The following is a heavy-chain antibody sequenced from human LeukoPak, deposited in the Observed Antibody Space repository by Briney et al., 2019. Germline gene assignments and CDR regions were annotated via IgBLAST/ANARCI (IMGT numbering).Heavy chain of an antibody. J-gene: IGHJ4*02. V-gene: IGHV3-23*01. D-gene: IGHD5-12*01. CDR3: ARTSHYVDIAATIPYGIYYFDY. CDR1: GFTFSSYA. CDR2: ISGSGGST. Sequence: TGGSLRLSCAASGFTFSSYAMSWVRQAPGKGLAWVSAISGSGGSTYYADSVKGRFTISRDNSKNTLYLQMNSLRAEDTAVYYCARTSHYVDIAATIPYGIYYFDYWGQGTLVTVSS.